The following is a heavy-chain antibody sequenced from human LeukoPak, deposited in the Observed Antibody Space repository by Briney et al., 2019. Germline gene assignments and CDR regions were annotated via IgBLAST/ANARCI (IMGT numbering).Heavy chain of an antibody. Sequence: GGSLRLSCAASGFTFSSYWMSWVRQAPGKGLEWVANIKQDGSEKYYVDSVKGRFTISRDNAKNSLYLQMNSLRAEDTAVYYCASPSGTYYSRFHYWGQGALVTVSS. CDR3: ASPSGTYYSRFHY. J-gene: IGHJ4*02. D-gene: IGHD1-26*01. V-gene: IGHV3-7*01. CDR2: IKQDGSEK. CDR1: GFTFSSYW.